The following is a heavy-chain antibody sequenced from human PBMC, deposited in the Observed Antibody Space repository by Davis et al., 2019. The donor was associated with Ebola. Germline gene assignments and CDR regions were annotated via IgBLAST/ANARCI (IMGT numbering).Heavy chain of an antibody. Sequence: GGSLRLSCAASGFTFTSYGMHWVRQAPGKGLEWVAVICSDGSNKSYADSVKGRFTIPRDNSKNTLYLQMNSLRAEDTAVYYCARALDRIVVVVAATGYWGQGTLVTVSS. V-gene: IGHV3-30*03. D-gene: IGHD2-15*01. CDR1: GFTFTSYG. CDR3: ARALDRIVVVVAATGY. CDR2: ICSDGSNK. J-gene: IGHJ4*02.